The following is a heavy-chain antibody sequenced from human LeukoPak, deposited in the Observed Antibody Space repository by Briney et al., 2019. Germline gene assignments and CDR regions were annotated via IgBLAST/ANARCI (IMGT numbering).Heavy chain of an antibody. CDR3: ASSGYCSSTSCYSGFDP. V-gene: IGHV1-2*02. CDR2: INPNSGGT. J-gene: IGHJ5*02. Sequence: ASVKVSCKVSGYTLTELSMHWVRQAPGQGLEWMGWINPNSGGTNYAQKFQGRVTMTRDTSISTAYMELSRLRSDDTAVYYCASSGYCSSTSCYSGFDPWGQGTLVTVSS. D-gene: IGHD2-2*01. CDR1: GYTLTELS.